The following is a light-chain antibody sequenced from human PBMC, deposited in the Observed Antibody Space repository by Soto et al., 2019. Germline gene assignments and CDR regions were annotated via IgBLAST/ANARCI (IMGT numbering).Light chain of an antibody. CDR2: EVT. CDR1: SSDVGGYNY. J-gene: IGLJ1*01. V-gene: IGLV2-14*01. CDR3: SSYTSTSTLVV. Sequence: QSALTQPASVSGSPGQSITISCTGTSSDVGGYNYVSWYQQHPGTAPKLTIYEVTNRPSGVSNRFSGSKSGNTASLTISGRQAEDEADYYCSSYTSTSTLVVFGTGTKVTVL.